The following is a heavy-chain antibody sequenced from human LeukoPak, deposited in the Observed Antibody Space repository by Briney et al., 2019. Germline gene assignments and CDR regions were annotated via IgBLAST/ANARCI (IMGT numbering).Heavy chain of an antibody. J-gene: IGHJ4*02. V-gene: IGHV3-21*01. CDR3: ARDPVIHSSSSSIFDY. Sequence: GFXXXSXXXXWVXQAPGKXXXXXSSXSSSSSYIYYADSVKGRFTISRDNAKNSLYLQMNSLRAEDTAVYYCARDPVIHSSSSSIFDYWGQGTLVTVSS. D-gene: IGHD6-6*01. CDR1: GFXXXSXX. CDR2: XSSSSSYI.